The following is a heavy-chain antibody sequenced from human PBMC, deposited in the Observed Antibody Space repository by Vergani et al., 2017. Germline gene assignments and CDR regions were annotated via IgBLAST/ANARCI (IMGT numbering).Heavy chain of an antibody. J-gene: IGHJ6*03. CDR2: IFTSGST. V-gene: IGHV4-4*07. CDR1: GGSISSYY. Sequence: QVQLPESGPGLVKPSETLSLSCTVSGGSISSYYWSWIRQPAGKGLEWIGRIFTSGSTYYNPSLESRLTISLDTSENHLSLKLTSVTAADTAVYYCARQKDYYMDVWGKGATVTVS. CDR3: ARQKDYYMDV.